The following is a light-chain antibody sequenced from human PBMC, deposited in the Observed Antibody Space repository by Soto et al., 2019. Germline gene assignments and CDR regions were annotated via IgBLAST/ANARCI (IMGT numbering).Light chain of an antibody. J-gene: IGLJ1*01. CDR2: SNN. Sequence: QSVLTQPPSASGTPGQRVNISCSGSSSNIGSNAVNWYQQLPGMAPKLLIYSNNQRPSGVPDRFSGSKSGTSASLAISGLQSEDEADYYCAAWDDSLNGFYVFGTGTKVTVL. CDR3: AAWDDSLNGFYV. V-gene: IGLV1-44*01. CDR1: SSNIGSNA.